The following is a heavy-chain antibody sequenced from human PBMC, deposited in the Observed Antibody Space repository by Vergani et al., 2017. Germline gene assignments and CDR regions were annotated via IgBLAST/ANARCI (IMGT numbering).Heavy chain of an antibody. CDR1: GFTFSSYS. CDR2: ISSSSSYI. CDR3: ARDSRLLHYDFWSGYYTHYYYYMDV. J-gene: IGHJ6*03. D-gene: IGHD3-3*01. V-gene: IGHV3-21*01. Sequence: EVQLVESGGGLVKPGGSLRLSCAASGFTFSSYSMNWVRQAPGKGLEWVSSISSSSSYIYYADSVKGRFTISRDNAKNSLYLQMNSLRAEDTAVYYCARDSRLLHYDFWSGYYTHYYYYMDVWGKGP.